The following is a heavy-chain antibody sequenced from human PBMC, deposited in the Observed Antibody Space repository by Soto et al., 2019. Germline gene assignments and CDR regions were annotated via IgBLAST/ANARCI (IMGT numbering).Heavy chain of an antibody. CDR2: LWSDGIKT. J-gene: IGHJ4*02. D-gene: IGHD2-8*02. Sequence: PGGSLILSCTASGVSRSRYLLHWVRPAPGKGLEWVAGLWSDGIKTSYTDSVKGRFTISRDTSKNMLYLQMNSLGAEDTAVYYCARDLNYWSLLIDHWGQGTLVTVSS. V-gene: IGHV3-33*01. CDR1: GVSRSRYL. CDR3: ARDLNYWSLLIDH.